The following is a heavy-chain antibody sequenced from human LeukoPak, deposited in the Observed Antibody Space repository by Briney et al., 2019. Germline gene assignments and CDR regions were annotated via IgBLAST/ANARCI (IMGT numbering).Heavy chain of an antibody. CDR2: IYYSGST. CDR1: GGSFSGYY. CDR3: ARKYSSRGYGDACDI. D-gene: IGHD6-19*01. V-gene: IGHV4-59*01. J-gene: IGHJ3*02. Sequence: PSETLSLTCTVSGGSFSGYYWSWIRQPPGKGLEWIGYIYYSGSTNYNPSLKSRVTISVDTSKNQFSLKLSSVTDADTAVYYCARKYSSRGYGDACDIWAQGTMVTVSS.